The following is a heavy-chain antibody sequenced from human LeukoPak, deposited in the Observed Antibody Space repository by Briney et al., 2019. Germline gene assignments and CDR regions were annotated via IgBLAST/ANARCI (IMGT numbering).Heavy chain of an antibody. CDR2: IYTSGST. D-gene: IGHD3-9*01. CDR3: ARQYSDILTGYHRGELYWYFDL. CDR1: GGSFSSYY. V-gene: IGHV4-4*07. Sequence: PSETLSLTCTVSGGSFSSYYWSWIRQPAGKGLEWIGRIYTSGSTNYNPSLKSRVTISLDTSKNQFSLKLSSVTAADTAVYCYARQYSDILTGYHRGELYWYFDLWGRGTLVTVSS. J-gene: IGHJ2*01.